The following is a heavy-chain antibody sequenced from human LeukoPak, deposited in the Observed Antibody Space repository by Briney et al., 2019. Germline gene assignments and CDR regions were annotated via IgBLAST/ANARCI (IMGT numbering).Heavy chain of an antibody. CDR1: GYTFTSCD. D-gene: IGHD3-22*01. V-gene: IGHV1-8*01. J-gene: IGHJ4*02. CDR2: MNPNSGNT. Sequence: GASVKVSCKASGYTFTSCDINWVRHGTGQGLEWKGWMNPNSGNTGYAKKFQGRVTMTRNTSISTAYMELSSLRSEDTAVYYCARVGYYDSSGYYSPQKAFDYWGQGTLVTVSS. CDR3: ARVGYYDSSGYYSPQKAFDY.